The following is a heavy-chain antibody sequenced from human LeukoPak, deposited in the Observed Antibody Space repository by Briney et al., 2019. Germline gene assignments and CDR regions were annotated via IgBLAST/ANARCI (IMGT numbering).Heavy chain of an antibody. CDR2: ISAYNGNT. CDR3: AGGLPNDISNWFDP. J-gene: IGHJ5*02. D-gene: IGHD3-9*01. CDR1: GYTFTSYG. Sequence: ASVKVSCKASGYTFTSYGISWVRQAPGQGLEWMGWISAYNGNTNYAQKLQGRVTMTTDTSTSTAYMELRSLRSDDTAVYYCAGGLPNDISNWFDPWGQGTLVTVSS. V-gene: IGHV1-18*01.